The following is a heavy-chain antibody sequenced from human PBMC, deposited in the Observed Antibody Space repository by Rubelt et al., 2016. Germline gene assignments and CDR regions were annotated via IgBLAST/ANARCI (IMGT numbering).Heavy chain of an antibody. CDR3: AKGERYCGGDCSPDY. Sequence: GKGLEWVSAISGSGGSTYYADSVKGRFTISRDNSKNTLYLQMNSLRAEDTAVYYCAKGERYCGGDCSPDYWGQGTLVTVSS. V-gene: IGHV3-23*01. J-gene: IGHJ4*02. D-gene: IGHD2-21*02. CDR2: ISGSGGST.